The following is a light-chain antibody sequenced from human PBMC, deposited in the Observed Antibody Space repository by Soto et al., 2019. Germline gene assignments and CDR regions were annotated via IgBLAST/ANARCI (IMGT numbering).Light chain of an antibody. V-gene: IGKV1-39*01. Sequence: DIQMTQSPSSLSASVGDRVTITCRASQSISTYLHWYQQKPGKAPKLLIYAASSLQSGVPSRFSGSGSGTDFTVTISSLQPEDFATYYCQQSYSSPRTFGQGTKVDI. J-gene: IGKJ1*01. CDR3: QQSYSSPRT. CDR2: AAS. CDR1: QSISTY.